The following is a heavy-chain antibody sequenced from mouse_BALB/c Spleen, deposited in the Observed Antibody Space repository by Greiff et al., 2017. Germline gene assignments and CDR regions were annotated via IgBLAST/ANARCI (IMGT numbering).Heavy chain of an antibody. CDR1: GFTFSSVG. Sequence: EVQRVESGGGLVQPGGSRKLSCAASGFTFSSVGLHWVRQSPEKGLEWVAYISNGSSTIYYADTVKGRFTISRDNPKNTLFLQMTSLRSDDTAMYYCASSGYYGNSLAYWGQGTLVTVSA. J-gene: IGHJ3*01. V-gene: IGHV5-17*02. CDR2: ISNGSSTI. CDR3: ASSGYYGNSLAY. D-gene: IGHD2-1*01.